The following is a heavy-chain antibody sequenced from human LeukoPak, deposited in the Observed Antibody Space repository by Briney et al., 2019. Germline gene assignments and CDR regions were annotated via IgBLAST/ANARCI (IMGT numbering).Heavy chain of an antibody. J-gene: IGHJ6*02. V-gene: IGHV1-2*05. CDR1: GYTFTGYY. Sequence: ASVKVSCKASGYTFTGYYMHWVRQAPGQGLEWMGRINPNSGGTNYAQKFQGRVTMTRDTSISTAYMELSRLRSDDTGVYYCARFVVSTTGTMHYGMDVWGQGTTVTVSS. CDR3: ARFVVSTTGTMHYGMDV. CDR2: INPNSGGT. D-gene: IGHD1-1*01.